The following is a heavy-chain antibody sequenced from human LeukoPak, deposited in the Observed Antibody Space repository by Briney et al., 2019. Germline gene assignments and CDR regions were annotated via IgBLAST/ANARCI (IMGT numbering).Heavy chain of an antibody. CDR1: GYSFTSYW. V-gene: IGHV5-51*01. CDR3: SRRLSNWNDVEMVYFDY. J-gene: IGHJ4*02. D-gene: IGHD1-20*01. Sequence: GESLKISFKGSGYSFTSYWIGWVRQMPGKGLEWMGIIYPCYSDTGYSPSFQGQVTISAGKSTSTAYLQWSSLKATDTAMYYCSRRLSNWNDVEMVYFDYWGQGTLVTVSS. CDR2: IYPCYSDT.